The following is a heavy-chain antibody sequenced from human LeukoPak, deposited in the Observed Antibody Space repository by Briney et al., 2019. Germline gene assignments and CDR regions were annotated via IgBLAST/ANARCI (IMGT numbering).Heavy chain of an antibody. CDR2: INSDGRST. Sequence: GGSLRLSCAASGFTFSNYWMHWVRQAPGKGLVWVSRINSDGRSTNYADSVKGRFSISRDNAENTLYLQMNSLRVEDTAVYYCVRGADTGYSSDSWGQGTLVTVSS. D-gene: IGHD3-9*01. CDR1: GFTFSNYW. J-gene: IGHJ4*02. V-gene: IGHV3-74*01. CDR3: VRGADTGYSSDS.